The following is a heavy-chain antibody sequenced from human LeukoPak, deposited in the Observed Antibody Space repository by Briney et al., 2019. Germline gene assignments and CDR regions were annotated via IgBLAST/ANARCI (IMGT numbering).Heavy chain of an antibody. D-gene: IGHD2-8*02. CDR2: ISSSSSTI. V-gene: IGHV3-48*01. CDR3: ARDFGESVPHLLDYYYGMDV. Sequence: SGGSLRLSCAASGFTFSIYSMSWVRQAPGKGLEWVSYISSSSSTISYADSVKGRFTISRDNAENSLYLQMNSLRAEDTAVYYCARDFGESVPHLLDYYYGMDVWGQGTTVTVSS. J-gene: IGHJ6*02. CDR1: GFTFSIYS.